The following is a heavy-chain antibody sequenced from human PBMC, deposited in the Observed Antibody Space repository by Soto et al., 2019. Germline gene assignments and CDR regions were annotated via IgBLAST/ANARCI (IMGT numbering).Heavy chain of an antibody. CDR3: ARACTSTTCYWGMDV. D-gene: IGHD2-2*01. CDR1: GFTFSIYD. J-gene: IGHJ6*02. CDR2: VRSGGGTM. V-gene: IGHV3-48*03. Sequence: GGSLRLSCAASGFTFSIYDFIWVRQAPGKGLEWVSYVRSGGGTMYYADSVKGRFTMSRDNAKSSVYLQMNSLRAEDTAVYYCARACTSTTCYWGMDVWGQGTTVTVSS.